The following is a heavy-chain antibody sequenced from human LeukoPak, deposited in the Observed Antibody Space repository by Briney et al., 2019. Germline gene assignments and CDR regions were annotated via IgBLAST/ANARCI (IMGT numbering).Heavy chain of an antibody. CDR1: GFTFNTHW. D-gene: IGHD6-13*01. J-gene: IGHJ4*02. V-gene: IGHV3-7*03. CDR3: AKGTSSWHELDY. Sequence: GGSLRLSCAASGFTFNTHWMSWFRQAPGKGLEWLGNIKEDGSEKYYVDSVKGRFIISRDNSKNSLYLHMNSLRGEDTAFYYCAKGTSSWHELDYWGQGTLVTVSS. CDR2: IKEDGSEK.